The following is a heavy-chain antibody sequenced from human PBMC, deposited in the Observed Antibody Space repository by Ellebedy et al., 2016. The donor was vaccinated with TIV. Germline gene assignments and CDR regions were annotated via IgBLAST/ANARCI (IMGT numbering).Heavy chain of an antibody. J-gene: IGHJ4*02. CDR2: ISSSSSYM. Sequence: GESLKISCAASGFSFSSYSMNWVRQAPGKGLEWVSSISSSSSYMYYADSLKGRFTISRDDAKKSLYLQINSLRAEDTAVYYCARGQYYDYVWGSYRSPNFDFWGQGTLVTVSS. CDR1: GFSFSSYS. V-gene: IGHV3-21*01. CDR3: ARGQYYDYVWGSYRSPNFDF. D-gene: IGHD3-16*02.